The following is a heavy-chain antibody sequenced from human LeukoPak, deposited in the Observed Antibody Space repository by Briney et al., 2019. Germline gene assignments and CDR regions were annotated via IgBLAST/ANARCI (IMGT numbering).Heavy chain of an antibody. CDR3: ARLMVRGTMVRGVIKIRYNWFDP. CDR2: INHSGST. Sequence: SETLSLTCAVYGGSFSGYYWSWIRQPPGKGLEWIGEINHSGSTNYNPSLTSRVTISVDTSKNQFSLKLSSVTAADTAVYYCARLMVRGTMVRGVIKIRYNWFDPWGQGTLVTVSS. V-gene: IGHV4-34*01. J-gene: IGHJ5*02. CDR1: GGSFSGYY. D-gene: IGHD3-10*01.